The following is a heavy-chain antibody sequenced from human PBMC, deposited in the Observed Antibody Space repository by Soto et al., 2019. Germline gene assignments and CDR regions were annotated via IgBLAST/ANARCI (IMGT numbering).Heavy chain of an antibody. CDR2: ISGSGGST. CDR1: GFTFSSYA. V-gene: IGHV3-23*01. Sequence: EVQLLESGGGLVQPGGSLRLSCAASGFTFSSYAMSWVRQAPRKGLEWVSAISGSGGSTYYADSVKGRFTISRDNSKNTLYLQMNSLRAEDTAVYYCAKRKLEGYCSSTSCNPRHYYGMDVWGQGTTVTVSS. D-gene: IGHD2-2*01. CDR3: AKRKLEGYCSSTSCNPRHYYGMDV. J-gene: IGHJ6*02.